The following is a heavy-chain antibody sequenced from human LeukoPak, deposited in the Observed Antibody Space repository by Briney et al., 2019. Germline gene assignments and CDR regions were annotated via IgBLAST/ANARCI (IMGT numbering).Heavy chain of an antibody. CDR2: ISLSGLT. D-gene: IGHD2-8*01. J-gene: IGHJ4*02. Sequence: SETLSLTCGVSGGSITSTNWWSGGRQPPGQGGEWIGEISLSGLTNYNPSLSRRIIMALDTSKNHLSLHLTSVTAADTAVYYCSRENGAFSPFGYWGQGYLVTVLS. CDR1: GGSITSTNW. CDR3: SRENGAFSPFGY. V-gene: IGHV4-4*02.